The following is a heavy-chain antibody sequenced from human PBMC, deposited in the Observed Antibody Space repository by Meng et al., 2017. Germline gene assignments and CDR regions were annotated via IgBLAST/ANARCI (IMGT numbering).Heavy chain of an antibody. V-gene: IGHV3-33*01. CDR3: ATEGGYQDAFDI. CDR1: GFTFSSYG. J-gene: IGHJ3*02. CDR2: IWYDGSNK. D-gene: IGHD6-13*01. Sequence: GGSLRLSCAASGFTFSSYGMHWVRQAPGKGLEWVAVIWYDGSNKYYADSVKGRFTISRDNSKNTLYLQMNSLGAEDTAVYYCATEGGYQDAFDIWGQGTMVTVSS.